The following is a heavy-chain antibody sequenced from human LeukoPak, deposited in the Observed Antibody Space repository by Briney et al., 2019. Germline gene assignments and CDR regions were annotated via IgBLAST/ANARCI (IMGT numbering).Heavy chain of an antibody. D-gene: IGHD3-22*01. CDR3: AREVDSSGYHYHFDY. CDR2: IIPILGIA. V-gene: IGHV1-69*04. CDR1: GGTFSSYA. J-gene: IGHJ4*02. Sequence: SVKVSCKASGGTFSSYAISWVRQAPGQGLEWMGRIIPILGIANYAQKFQGRVTITADKSASTAYMELSSLRSEDTAVYYCAREVDSSGYHYHFDYWGQGTLVTVSS.